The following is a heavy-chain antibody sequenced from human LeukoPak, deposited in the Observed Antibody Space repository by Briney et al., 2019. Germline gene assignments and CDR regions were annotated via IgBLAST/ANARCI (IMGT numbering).Heavy chain of an antibody. CDR2: INPNSGGT. J-gene: IGHJ5*02. D-gene: IGHD2-15*01. CDR1: SYTLTAYY. CDR3: ASGYCSGGNCYLVEYWLVP. V-gene: IGHV1-2*06. Sequence: ASVTVSCKASSYTLTAYYIYWVRHAPGQGLEWMGRINPNSGGTVYAQNFQGRVTMTMATSISPAYLELSRLRSDDTAVSYYASGYCSGGNCYLVEYWLVPWGEGSLVAVSS.